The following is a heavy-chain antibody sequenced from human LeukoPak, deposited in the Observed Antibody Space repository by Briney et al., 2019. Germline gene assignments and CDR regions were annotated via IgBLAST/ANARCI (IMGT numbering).Heavy chain of an antibody. Sequence: PGGSLRLSCAASGFTFSSYEMNWVRQPPGKGLEWIGGINHSGSTNYNPSLKSRVTISVDTSKNQFSLNLTSVTAADTAVYYCARGGRGRFKPGNWFDHWGQGTLLTVSS. CDR2: INHSGST. D-gene: IGHD3-3*01. CDR3: ARGGRGRFKPGNWFDH. CDR1: GFTFSSYE. J-gene: IGHJ5*02. V-gene: IGHV4-34*01.